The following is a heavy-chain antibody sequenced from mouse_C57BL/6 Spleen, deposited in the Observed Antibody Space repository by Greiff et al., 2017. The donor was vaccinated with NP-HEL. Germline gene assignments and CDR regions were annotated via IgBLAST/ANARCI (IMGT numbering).Heavy chain of an antibody. Sequence: QVQLKQPGAELVRPGTSVKLSCKASGYTFTSYWMHWVKQRPGQGLEWIGVIDPSDSYTNYNQKFKGKATLTVDTSSSTDYMQLSSLTSENSAVYYCERGPAAGAMDYWGQGTSVTVSS. CDR1: GYTFTSYW. J-gene: IGHJ4*01. CDR2: IDPSDSYT. V-gene: IGHV1-59*01. CDR3: ERGPAAGAMDY.